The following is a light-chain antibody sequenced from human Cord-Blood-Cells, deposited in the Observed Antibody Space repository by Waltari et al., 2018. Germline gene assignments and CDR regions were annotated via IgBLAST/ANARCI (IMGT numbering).Light chain of an antibody. CDR2: DVS. V-gene: IGLV2-11*01. CDR1: SSDVGGHNY. CDR3: CSYAGSYSHVV. J-gene: IGLJ2*01. Sequence: QSALTQPRSVSGSPGQSVTISRTGTSSDVGGHNYVPWYQQHPGKAPKLMIYDVSKRPSGVPDRFSGSKSGNTASLTISGLQAEDEADYYCCSYAGSYSHVVFGGGTKLTVL.